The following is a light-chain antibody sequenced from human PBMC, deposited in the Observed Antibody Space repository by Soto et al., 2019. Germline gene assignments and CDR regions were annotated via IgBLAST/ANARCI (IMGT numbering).Light chain of an antibody. CDR1: QSISGW. J-gene: IGKJ1*01. CDR2: DAS. CDR3: QQYSSYSWT. Sequence: DIQMTQSPSTLSASVGDRVTITCRASQSISGWLAWYRQKPGKAPNLLIYDASSLESGVPSRFSGSGSGTEFTLTISSLQPDDFATYYCQQYSSYSWTFGQGTKVDIK. V-gene: IGKV1-5*01.